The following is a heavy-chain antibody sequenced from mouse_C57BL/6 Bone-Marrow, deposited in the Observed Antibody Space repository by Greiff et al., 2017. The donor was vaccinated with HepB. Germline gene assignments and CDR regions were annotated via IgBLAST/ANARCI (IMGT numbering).Heavy chain of an antibody. CDR3: ARKYYGSRLWYFDV. D-gene: IGHD1-1*01. J-gene: IGHJ1*03. Sequence: QVQLQQPGAELVKPGASVKLSCKASGYTFTSYWMHWVKQRPGQGLEWIGMIHPNSGSTNYNEKFKSKATLTVDKSSSTAYMQLSSLTSEDSAVYYGARKYYGSRLWYFDVWGTGTTVTVSS. CDR2: IHPNSGST. CDR1: GYTFTSYW. V-gene: IGHV1-64*01.